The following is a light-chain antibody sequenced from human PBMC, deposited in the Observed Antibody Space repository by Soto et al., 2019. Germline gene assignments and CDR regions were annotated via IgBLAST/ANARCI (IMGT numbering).Light chain of an antibody. CDR3: QHYGGMWA. CDR2: DAS. J-gene: IGKJ1*01. CDR1: QSISNR. Sequence: DIQMTQTPSTLSASLGDRVTITCRASQSISNRLAWYQQKPGKAPKVVIYDASNLESGVPSRFSGSGSGTEFILTINSLQPDDFATYCCQHYGGMWAFVQGTKVEIK. V-gene: IGKV1-5*01.